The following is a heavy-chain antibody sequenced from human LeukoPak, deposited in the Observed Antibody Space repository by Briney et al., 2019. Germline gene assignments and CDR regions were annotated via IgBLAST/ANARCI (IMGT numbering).Heavy chain of an antibody. CDR1: GGTFSSYA. V-gene: IGHV1-69*13. J-gene: IGHJ6*02. CDR2: IIPIFGTA. CDR3: ARGKTDSYGFPDEFYYYYYGMDV. Sequence: SVKVSCKASGGTFSSYAISWVRQAPGQGLEWMGGIIPIFGTANYARKFQGRVTITADESTSTAYMELSSLRSEDTAVYYCARGKTDSYGFPDEFYYYYYGMDVWGQGTTVTVSS. D-gene: IGHD5-18*01.